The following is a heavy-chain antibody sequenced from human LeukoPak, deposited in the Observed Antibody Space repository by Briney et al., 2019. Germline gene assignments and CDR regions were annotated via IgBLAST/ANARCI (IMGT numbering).Heavy chain of an antibody. CDR3: ARVGWLEDAFDI. Sequence: SETLSLTCTVSGGSVSSYYWSWIRQPPGKGLEWIGYIYYSGSTNYNPSLKSRVTISVDTSKNQFSLKLSSVTAADTAVYYCARVGWLEDAFDIWGQGTMVTVSS. V-gene: IGHV4-59*02. D-gene: IGHD3/OR15-3a*01. J-gene: IGHJ3*02. CDR1: GGSVSSYY. CDR2: IYYSGST.